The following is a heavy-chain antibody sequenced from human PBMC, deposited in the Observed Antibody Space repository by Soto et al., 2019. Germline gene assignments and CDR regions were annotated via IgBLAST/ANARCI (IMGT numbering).Heavy chain of an antibody. Sequence: GGSLRLSCAASGFTFSSYAMSWVRQAPGKGLEWVSAISGSGGSTYYADSVKGRFTISRDNSKNTLYLQLNSLRAEDTAVYYRARDGLEGGYQLDYGGKGTLVTGS. J-gene: IGHJ4*02. CDR3: ARDGLEGGYQLDY. D-gene: IGHD2-2*01. CDR2: ISGSGGST. CDR1: GFTFSSYA. V-gene: IGHV3-23*01.